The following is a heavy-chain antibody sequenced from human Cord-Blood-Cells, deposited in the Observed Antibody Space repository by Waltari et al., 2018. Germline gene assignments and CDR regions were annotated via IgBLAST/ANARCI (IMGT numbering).Heavy chain of an antibody. Sequence: QVQLVQSGAEVKKPGASVKVSCKASGYTFTSYDINWVRQATGQGLEWMGWMNPNSGNTGYAQKFQGRVTITRNTSISTAYMELSSLRSEDTAVYYCARGGAAAGWGEDAFDIWGQGTMVTVSS. CDR1: GYTFTSYD. CDR3: ARGGAAAGWGEDAFDI. V-gene: IGHV1-8*03. D-gene: IGHD6-13*01. J-gene: IGHJ3*02. CDR2: MNPNSGNT.